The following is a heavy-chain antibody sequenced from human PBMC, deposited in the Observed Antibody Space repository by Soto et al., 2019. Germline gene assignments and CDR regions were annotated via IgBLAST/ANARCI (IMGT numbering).Heavy chain of an antibody. Sequence: SETLSLTCTVSGASIRSFFWTWIRQPPGRGLEWIGSIYYSGSTNYNPSLKSRVTISVDTSKNQFSLKLSSVTAADTAVYYCLGIAAAGDYYYYYGMDVWGQGTTVTVSS. D-gene: IGHD6-13*01. CDR3: LGIAAAGDYYYYYGMDV. CDR1: GASIRSFF. CDR2: IYYSGST. J-gene: IGHJ6*02. V-gene: IGHV4-59*05.